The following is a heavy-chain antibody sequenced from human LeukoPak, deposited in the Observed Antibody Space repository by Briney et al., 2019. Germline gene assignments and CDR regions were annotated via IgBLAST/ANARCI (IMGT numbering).Heavy chain of an antibody. CDR1: GGSISSGGYY. CDR2: IYYSGST. J-gene: IGHJ4*02. Sequence: SQTLSLTCTVSGGSISSGGYYWSWIRQHPGKGLEWIGYIYYSGSTYYNPSLKSRVTISVDTSKNQFSLKLGSATAADTAVYYCARTDILTGYYRTFDYWGQGTLVTVSS. V-gene: IGHV4-31*03. CDR3: ARTDILTGYYRTFDY. D-gene: IGHD3-9*01.